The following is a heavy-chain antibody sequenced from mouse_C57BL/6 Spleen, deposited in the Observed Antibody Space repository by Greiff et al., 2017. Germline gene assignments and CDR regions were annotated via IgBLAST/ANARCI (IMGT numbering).Heavy chain of an antibody. J-gene: IGHJ1*03. CDR1: GYTFTDYN. CDR2: INPTNGGT. CDR3: ARGDGSYEGYVDV. Sequence: EVQLQQPGPELVKPGASVKIPCKASGYTFTDYNMDWVKQSHGTSLEWIGDINPTNGGTIYNQKFKGKATLTVDKSSSTAYMELRSLTSEDTACYYCARGDGSYEGYVDVWGTGTTVTVSS. D-gene: IGHD1-1*02. V-gene: IGHV1-18*01.